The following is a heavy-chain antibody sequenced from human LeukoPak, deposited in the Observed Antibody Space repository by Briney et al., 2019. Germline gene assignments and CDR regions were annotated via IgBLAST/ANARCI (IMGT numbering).Heavy chain of an antibody. CDR1: GFTFDDYG. CDR3: ARSSATVTTRFFDL. Sequence: GGSLRLSCAASGFTFDDYGMIWVRQAPGKGLEWVSYITWNGATMAYRDSVKGRFTISRDNAENSLFLQMNSLRAEDTAFYYCARSSATVTTRFFDLWGRGTLVFVSS. D-gene: IGHD4-17*01. CDR2: ITWNGATM. J-gene: IGHJ2*01. V-gene: IGHV3-20*04.